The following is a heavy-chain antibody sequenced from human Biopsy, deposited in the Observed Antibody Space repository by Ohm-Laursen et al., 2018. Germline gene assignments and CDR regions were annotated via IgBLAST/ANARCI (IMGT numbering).Heavy chain of an antibody. CDR1: GASITSYY. CDR3: ARDLPSSYYYAMDV. V-gene: IGHV4-4*07. J-gene: IGHJ6*02. CDR2: TYKGGNT. Sequence: TLSLTCTVSGASITSYYWSWIRQPAGKGLEWIGHTYKGGNTNHNPSLKSRVSMSVDTSKDQLSLTLRSVTAADTAVYYCARDLPSSYYYAMDVWGQGTTVTVSS.